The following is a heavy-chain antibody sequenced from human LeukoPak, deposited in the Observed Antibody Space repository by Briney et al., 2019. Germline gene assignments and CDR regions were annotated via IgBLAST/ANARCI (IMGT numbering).Heavy chain of an antibody. CDR1: GFTFSNYG. CDR3: ARVSPEIVVVTGTGAPDY. Sequence: GRSLRLSCVASGFTFSNYGIHWVRQAPGKGLEWVAVIWYDGSNKYYADSVKGRFTISRDNSKNTVYLQMNSLRAEDTAVYYCARVSPEIVVVTGTGAPDYWGQGTLVTVSS. CDR2: IWYDGSNK. V-gene: IGHV3-33*01. J-gene: IGHJ4*02. D-gene: IGHD2-21*02.